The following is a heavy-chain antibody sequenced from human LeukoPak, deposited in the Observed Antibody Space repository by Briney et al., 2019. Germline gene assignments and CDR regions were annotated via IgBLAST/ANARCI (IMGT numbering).Heavy chain of an antibody. V-gene: IGHV3-11*01. CDR2: ISTRDNVI. Sequence: GGSLRLSCAASGFDVDDYYMDWIRQAPGKGLEWVAYISTRDNVIYYADSVKGRFAISTDSAENSVYLQLNRLTAEDTAVYYCAREQWFRWDFWGQGILVSVSS. CDR1: GFDVDDYY. J-gene: IGHJ4*02. CDR3: AREQWFRWDF. D-gene: IGHD3-22*01.